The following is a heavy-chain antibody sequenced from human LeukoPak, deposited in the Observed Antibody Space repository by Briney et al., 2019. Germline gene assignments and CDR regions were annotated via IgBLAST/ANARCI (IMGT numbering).Heavy chain of an antibody. V-gene: IGHV4-31*03. CDR2: IYNSGST. J-gene: IGHJ4*02. CDR3: AREPTGSYSFDF. D-gene: IGHD1-26*01. CDR1: GDSISSGGYY. Sequence: PSQTLSLTCTVSGDSISSGGYYWSWIRQHPGKGLEWIGYIYNSGSTYYNPSLKSRVTISIDTSKRQFSLKLTSVTAADTAVYYCAREPTGSYSFDFWGRGTLVTVSS.